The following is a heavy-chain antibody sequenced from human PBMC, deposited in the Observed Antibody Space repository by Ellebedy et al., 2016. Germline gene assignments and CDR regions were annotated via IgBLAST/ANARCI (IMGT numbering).Heavy chain of an antibody. CDR2: ISYDGSNK. D-gene: IGHD3-3*01. J-gene: IGHJ3*02. Sequence: GGSLRLSXAASGFTFSSYGMHWVRQAPGKGLEWVAVISYDGSNKYYADSVKGRFTISRDNSKNTLYLQMNSLRAEDTAVYYCAKDITIFGVVSDAFDIWGQGTMVTVSS. CDR3: AKDITIFGVVSDAFDI. V-gene: IGHV3-30*18. CDR1: GFTFSSYG.